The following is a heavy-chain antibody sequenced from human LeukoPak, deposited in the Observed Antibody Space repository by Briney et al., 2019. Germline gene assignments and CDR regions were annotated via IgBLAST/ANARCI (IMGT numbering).Heavy chain of an antibody. D-gene: IGHD3-10*01. V-gene: IGHV1-18*01. CDR2: ISAYNGNT. J-gene: IGHJ4*02. CDR1: GYTFTSYG. CDR3: ARAPDVLLWFGELLDSLSYDY. Sequence: ASVKVSCKASGYTFTSYGISWVRQAPGQGLEWMGWISAYNGNTNYAQKLQGRVTMTTDTSTSTAYMELRSLRSDDTAVYYCARAPDVLLWFGELLDSLSYDYWGQGTLVTVSS.